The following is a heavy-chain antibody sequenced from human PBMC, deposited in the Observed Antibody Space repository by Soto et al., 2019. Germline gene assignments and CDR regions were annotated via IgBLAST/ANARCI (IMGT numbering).Heavy chain of an antibody. V-gene: IGHV3-30-3*01. CDR1: GFTFSDYP. Sequence: QVKLVESGGGVVQPGASLRLSCVASGFTFSDYPLHWVRRAPGKGLEWVAVISYDGNDESYSDSVKGRFTISRDNAKTTVYLQMNSLRADDMAVYNCARDMRHDYASGRLDYLGQGTLVTVSS. D-gene: IGHD3-10*01. J-gene: IGHJ4*02. CDR2: ISYDGNDE. CDR3: ARDMRHDYASGRLDY.